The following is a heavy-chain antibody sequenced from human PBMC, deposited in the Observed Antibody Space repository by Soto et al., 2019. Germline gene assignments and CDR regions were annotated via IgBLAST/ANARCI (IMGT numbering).Heavy chain of an antibody. D-gene: IGHD3-22*01. J-gene: IGHJ3*01. CDR1: GYSFTSYG. CDR3: ARDGSYYSNGHWVAESALDF. CDR2: ISTVKGDT. V-gene: IGHV1-18*01. Sequence: QVQLVQSRGEVKMPGASVTVSCKASGYSFTSYGISWVRQAPGQGLEWMGWISTVKGDTNYEERFLGRVTTTTETSTTTAYMEPRRLTSDDTAVYYCARDGSYYSNGHWVAESALDFWGQGTMVSVSS.